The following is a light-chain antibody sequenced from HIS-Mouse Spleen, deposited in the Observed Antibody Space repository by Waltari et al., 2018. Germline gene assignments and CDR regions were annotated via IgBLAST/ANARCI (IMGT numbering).Light chain of an antibody. CDR3: QSYDSSLSGYV. Sequence: QSVLTQPPSVSGAPAQRVTISCTGRSSNIGAGYDVHWYQQLPGTAPKLLIYGNNNRPSGVPDRFSGSKSGTSASLAITGLQAEDEADYYCQSYDSSLSGYVFGTGTKVTVL. CDR2: GNN. CDR1: SSNIGAGYD. J-gene: IGLJ1*01. V-gene: IGLV1-40*01.